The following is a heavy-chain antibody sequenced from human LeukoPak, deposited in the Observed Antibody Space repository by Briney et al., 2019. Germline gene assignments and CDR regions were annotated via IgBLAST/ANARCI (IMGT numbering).Heavy chain of an antibody. J-gene: IGHJ4*02. D-gene: IGHD3-22*01. CDR3: ARSDYYDSSGYPN. CDR2: IYYSGST. V-gene: IGHV4-39*01. Sequence: SETLSLTCTVSGGSISSSSYYWGWIRQPPGKGLEWIGSIYYSGSTYYNPSLTRRVTISVDTAKNQFSLKLSSVTAADTAVYYCARSDYYDSSGYPNWGQGTLVTVSS. CDR1: GGSISSSSYY.